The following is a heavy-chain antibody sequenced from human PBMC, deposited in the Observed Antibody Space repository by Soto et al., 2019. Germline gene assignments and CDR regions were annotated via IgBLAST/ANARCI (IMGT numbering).Heavy chain of an antibody. CDR3: ARSPGDYVWGSDRYTFDY. CDR1: GYTFTSYA. V-gene: IGHV1-3*01. CDR2: SNAGNGNT. J-gene: IGHJ4*02. D-gene: IGHD3-16*02. Sequence: GASVKVSCKASGYTFTSYAMHWVRQAPGQRLEWMGWSNAGNGNTKYSQKFQGRVTITRDTSASTAYMELSSLRSEDTAVYYCARSPGDYVWGSDRYTFDYWGQGTLVTVSS.